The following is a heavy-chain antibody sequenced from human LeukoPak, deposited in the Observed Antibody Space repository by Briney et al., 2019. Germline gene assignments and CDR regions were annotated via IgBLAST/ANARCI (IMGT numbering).Heavy chain of an antibody. Sequence: GGSLRLSCAVSGFAFSTYSMNWVRQAPGKGLEWVSSISSSSSYIYYADSVKGRFTISRDNAKNSLYLQMNSLRAEDTAVYYCARPRSGTYWYFDLWGRGTLVTVSS. V-gene: IGHV3-21*01. D-gene: IGHD1-14*01. CDR1: GFAFSTYS. CDR2: ISSSSSYI. J-gene: IGHJ2*01. CDR3: ARPRSGTYWYFDL.